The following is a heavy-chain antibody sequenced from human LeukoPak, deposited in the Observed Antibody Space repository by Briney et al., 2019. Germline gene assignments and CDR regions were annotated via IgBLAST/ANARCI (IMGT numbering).Heavy chain of an antibody. CDR3: ARGGVYDSSAYLFDS. J-gene: IGHJ5*01. Sequence: PSETLSLTCADYGGSFSGYYWNWIRPPAGKGLEWIGRIYTTGSTNYNPSLKSRVAMSVATSKNQFSLKLGSVPAADTAVYYCARGGVYDSSAYLFDSWGQGTLVTVSS. V-gene: IGHV4-59*10. CDR1: GGSFSGYY. CDR2: IYTTGST. D-gene: IGHD3-22*01.